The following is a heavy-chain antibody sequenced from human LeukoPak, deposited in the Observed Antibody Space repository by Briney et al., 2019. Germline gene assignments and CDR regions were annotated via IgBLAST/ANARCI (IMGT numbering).Heavy chain of an antibody. CDR2: IYSGDRT. V-gene: IGHV3-66*01. CDR1: GFSVNNLY. J-gene: IGHJ4*02. CDR3: ARDGEYSYGYGFDY. Sequence: GGSLRLSCAASGFSVNNLYMSWVRQAPGKGLEWASVIYSGDRTYYADSVKGRFTISRDTSKNTVYLQMNSLRPEVTAVYYCARDGEYSYGYGFDYWGQGTLVTVSS. D-gene: IGHD5-18*01.